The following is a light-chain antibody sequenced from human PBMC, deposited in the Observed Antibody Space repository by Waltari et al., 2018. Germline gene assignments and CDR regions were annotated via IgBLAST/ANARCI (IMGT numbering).Light chain of an antibody. CDR3: MQARQTPWT. Sequence: DIVITQSPLSLSVTPGEPASISCRSSPSLLHPSGTTFLDWYLQNPGQSPPLLLYLVSNRASGVPDRFSGSGSGTDFTLKISRVEWQDVGVYFCMQARQTPWTFGQGTKVEIK. J-gene: IGKJ1*01. CDR1: PSLLHPSGTTF. V-gene: IGKV2-28*01. CDR2: LVS.